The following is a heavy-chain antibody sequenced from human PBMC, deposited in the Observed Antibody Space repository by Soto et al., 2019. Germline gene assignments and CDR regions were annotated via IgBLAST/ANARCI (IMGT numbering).Heavy chain of an antibody. CDR1: GYTFTGYY. D-gene: IGHD3-22*01. CDR2: ISPNSGDT. V-gene: IGHV1-2*02. J-gene: IGHJ4*02. Sequence: ASVKVSCKASGYTFTGYYIHWVRQAPGQGLEWMAWISPNSGDTNSAQKFQDRVTMTRDTSISTAYMELSSLRSDDTAVYYCVTGNFYDQGHFDYWGQGTLVTAPQ. CDR3: VTGNFYDQGHFDY.